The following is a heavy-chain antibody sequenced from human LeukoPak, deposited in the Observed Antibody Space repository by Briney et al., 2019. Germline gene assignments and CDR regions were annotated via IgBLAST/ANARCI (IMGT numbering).Heavy chain of an antibody. CDR2: INPNSGGT. CDR1: GYTFTGYY. CDR3: ARGCSSTSCYIR. D-gene: IGHD2-2*02. V-gene: IGHV1-2*02. J-gene: IGHJ4*02. Sequence: ASVKVSCKASGYTFTGYYMHWVRQAPGQGLEWMGWINPNSGGTNYAQKFQGRVTMTRDTSVSTAYMELSRLRSDDTAVYYCARGCSSTSCYIRWGQGTLVTVSS.